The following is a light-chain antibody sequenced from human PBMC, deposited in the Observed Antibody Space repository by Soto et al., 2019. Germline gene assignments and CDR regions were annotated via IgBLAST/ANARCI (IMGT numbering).Light chain of an antibody. CDR1: QSIVRSY. Sequence: EIVLTQSPGTLSLSPGERATLSCRASQSIVRSYLAWYQQKPGQAPRLLIYGASSRATGIPDRFSGSGSGTDFTLTISRLEPEDFAVYYCQQYGISPYTFGQGTKLEIK. V-gene: IGKV3-20*01. CDR3: QQYGISPYT. J-gene: IGKJ2*01. CDR2: GAS.